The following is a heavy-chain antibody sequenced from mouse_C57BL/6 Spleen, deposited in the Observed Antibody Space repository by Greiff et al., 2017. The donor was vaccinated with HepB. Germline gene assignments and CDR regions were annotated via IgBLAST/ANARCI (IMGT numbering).Heavy chain of an antibody. Sequence: DVKLVESGGGLVKPGGSLKLSCAASGFTFSDYGMHWVRQAPEKGLEWVAYISSGSSTIYYADTVKGRFTISRDNAKNTLFLQMTSLRSEDTAMYYCARKYYGSSWGYFDVWGTGTTVTVSS. D-gene: IGHD1-1*01. CDR2: ISSGSSTI. J-gene: IGHJ1*03. V-gene: IGHV5-17*01. CDR1: GFTFSDYG. CDR3: ARKYYGSSWGYFDV.